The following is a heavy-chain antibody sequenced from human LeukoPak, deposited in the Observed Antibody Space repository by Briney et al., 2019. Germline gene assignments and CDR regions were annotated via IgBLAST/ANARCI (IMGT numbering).Heavy chain of an antibody. CDR2: INPGNGDT. V-gene: IGHV1-3*01. D-gene: IGHD2-15*01. J-gene: IGHJ6*02. CDR3: ARERWHCRVNCYSVYYYALDV. Sequence: RVASVKVSCKGSGYTFTNYAVHWVRQAPGQRLEWPGWINPGNGDTKYSQNFQGRVTVTSDTSAATAYVELNSLTSEDTAVYYCARERWHCRVNCYSVYYYALDVWGQGTTVTVSS. CDR1: GYTFTNYA.